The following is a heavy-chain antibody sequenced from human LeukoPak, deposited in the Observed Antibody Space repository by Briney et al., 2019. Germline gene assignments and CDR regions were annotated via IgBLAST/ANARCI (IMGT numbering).Heavy chain of an antibody. CDR2: IYYSGST. D-gene: IGHD3-22*01. V-gene: IGHV4-39*07. J-gene: IGHJ4*02. Sequence: PSETLSLTCTVSGGSISSGSYYWSWIRQPAGKGLEWIGSIYYSGSTYNNPSLKSRVTISADTSKNQFSLKLRSVTAADTAVYYCARVTDDSSGYPDYWGQGTLVTVSS. CDR3: ARVTDDSSGYPDY. CDR1: GGSISSGSYY.